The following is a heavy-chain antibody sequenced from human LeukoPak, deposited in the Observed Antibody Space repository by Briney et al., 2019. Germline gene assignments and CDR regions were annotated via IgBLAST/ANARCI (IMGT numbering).Heavy chain of an antibody. V-gene: IGHV3-48*03. CDR2: ISSSSSTI. CDR1: GFTFSSYE. CDR3: ACPCGVTTTGYYYYGMDV. Sequence: GGSLRLSCAASGFTFSSYEMNWVRQAPGKGLEWVSYISSSSSTIYYADSVKGRFTISTDNDNNSLYLQMNSLRAEDTAVYYCACPCGVTTTGYYYYGMDVWGKGTTVTVSS. J-gene: IGHJ6*04. D-gene: IGHD4-17*01.